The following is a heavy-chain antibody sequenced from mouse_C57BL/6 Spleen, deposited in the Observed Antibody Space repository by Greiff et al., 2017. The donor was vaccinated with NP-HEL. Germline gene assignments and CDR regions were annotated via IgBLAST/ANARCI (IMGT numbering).Heavy chain of an antibody. CDR3: ARHGQISYGCSPAWFAY. Sequence: VQLQQSGAELVKPGASVKMSCKASGYTFTSYWITWVKQRPGQGLEWIGDIYPGSGSTNYTEKFKSKATLTVDTSSSTAYMQLSSLTSADSAVYYCARHGQISYGCSPAWFAYWGQGTLVTVSA. V-gene: IGHV1-55*01. CDR2: IYPGSGST. CDR1: GYTFTSYW. J-gene: IGHJ3*01. D-gene: IGHD1-1*01.